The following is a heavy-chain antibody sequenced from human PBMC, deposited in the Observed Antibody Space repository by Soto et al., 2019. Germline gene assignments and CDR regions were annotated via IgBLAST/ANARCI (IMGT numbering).Heavy chain of an antibody. CDR1: GGSIRGGGHY. CDR3: APLVSTYGNSFDN. J-gene: IGHJ4*02. V-gene: IGHV4-31*03. D-gene: IGHD2-15*01. Sequence: QVQLQESGPGLVEPSQTLSLTCTVSGGSIRGGGHYWTWIRHRPGKGLECIGYINSRGSTSYNPSLRSRVTKSVDTSQGQLSLKLSSVTAAETALYYCAPLVSTYGNSFDNWGQATLVTVSS. CDR2: INSRGST.